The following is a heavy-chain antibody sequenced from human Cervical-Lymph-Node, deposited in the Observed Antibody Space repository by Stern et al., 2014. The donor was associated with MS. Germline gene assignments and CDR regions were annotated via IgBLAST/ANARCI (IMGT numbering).Heavy chain of an antibody. Sequence: VQLVESGAEVRKPGASVKLSCKTSGYTFTGHFMYWVRQAPGQGLEWMARINPKTGVTDYAEKFQGRVTLTRDTSTGTAYMEMSTLTSDDTATYYCARGPKFGAFDVWGQGTMVTVSA. J-gene: IGHJ3*01. CDR1: GYTFTGHF. V-gene: IGHV1-2*06. CDR3: ARGPKFGAFDV. D-gene: IGHD3-3*01. CDR2: INPKTGVT.